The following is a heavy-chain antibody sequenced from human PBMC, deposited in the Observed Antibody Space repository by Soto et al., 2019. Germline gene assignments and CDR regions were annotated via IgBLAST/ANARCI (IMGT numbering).Heavy chain of an antibody. CDR1: GYTCTSYY. Sequence: GASVKVSCKASGYTCTSYYMHWVRQAPGQGLEWMGIINPSGGSTSYAQKFQGRVTMTRDTSTSTVYMELNSLKTEDTAVYYCTRVESLSYYYMDVWGKGTTVTVSS. CDR3: TRVESLSYYYMDV. CDR2: INPSGGST. D-gene: IGHD1-1*01. V-gene: IGHV1-46*03. J-gene: IGHJ6*03.